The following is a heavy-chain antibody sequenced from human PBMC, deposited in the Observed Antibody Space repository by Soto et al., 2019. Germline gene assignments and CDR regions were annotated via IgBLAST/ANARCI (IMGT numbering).Heavy chain of an antibody. CDR3: AKDSRFTTGYMDV. J-gene: IGHJ6*03. V-gene: IGHV3-30*18. CDR2: ISYDGSNK. Sequence: PGGSLRLSCAAYGFTFSSYGMHWVRQAPGKGLEWVAVISYDGSNKYYADSVKGRFTISRDNSKNTLYLQMNSLRAEDTAVYYCAKDSRFTTGYMDVWGKGTTVTVSS. CDR1: GFTFSSYG. D-gene: IGHD2-2*01.